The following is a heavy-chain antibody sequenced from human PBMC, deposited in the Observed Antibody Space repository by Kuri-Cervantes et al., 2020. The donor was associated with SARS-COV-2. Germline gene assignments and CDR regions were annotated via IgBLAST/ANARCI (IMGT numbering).Heavy chain of an antibody. V-gene: IGHV2-5*01. Sequence: SGPTLVKPAQTLTLTSTFSGFSLGTSGVGVGWIRQPPGKALEWLALIYWNDDKRYSPSLKIRLTITKDTFKNQVFLTMTNMDPVDTATYYCAHIKGFGELSLDYWGQGTLVTVSS. D-gene: IGHD3-10*01. CDR3: AHIKGFGELSLDY. CDR1: GFSLGTSGVG. CDR2: IYWNDDK. J-gene: IGHJ4*02.